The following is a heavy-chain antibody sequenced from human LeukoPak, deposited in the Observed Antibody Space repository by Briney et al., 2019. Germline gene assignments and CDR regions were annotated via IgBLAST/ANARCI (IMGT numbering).Heavy chain of an antibody. CDR2: MKQDESEK. V-gene: IGHV3-7*04. CDR1: GFTFSTYW. D-gene: IGHD6-19*01. Sequence: PGGSLRLSCAASGFTFSTYWMTWVRRAPGKGLEWVAHMKQDESEKYYVDSVKGRFTISRDNAKNSLYLQMDGLRAEDTAMYYCARSLAGTLGRLDYWGQGILVTVSS. J-gene: IGHJ4*02. CDR3: ARSLAGTLGRLDY.